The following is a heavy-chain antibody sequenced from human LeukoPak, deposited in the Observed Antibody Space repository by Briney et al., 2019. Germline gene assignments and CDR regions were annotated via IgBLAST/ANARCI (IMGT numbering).Heavy chain of an antibody. J-gene: IGHJ4*02. CDR1: VFTFSSYG. D-gene: IGHD6-19*01. CDR3: ARVSSSGWYVEY. CDR2: IWYDGSHK. V-gene: IGHV3-33*01. Sequence: GGPLRLSCAASVFTFSSYGMHWVRRAPGKGLEWVAVIWYDGSHKYYGDSVKGRFHISRDNSKNTLYLQLNSLRAEDTAMYYCARVSSSGWYVEYWGQGPLVTVSS.